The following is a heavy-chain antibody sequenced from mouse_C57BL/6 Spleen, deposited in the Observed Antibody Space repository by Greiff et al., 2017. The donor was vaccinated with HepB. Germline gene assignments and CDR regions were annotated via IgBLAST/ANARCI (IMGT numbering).Heavy chain of an antibody. CDR1: GYTFTSYW. CDR2: IDPSDSYT. D-gene: IGHD2-5*01. V-gene: IGHV1-69*01. Sequence: VQLQQPGAELVMPGASVKLSCKASGYTFTSYWMHWVKQRPGQGLEWIGEIDPSDSYTNYNQKFKGKSTLTVDKSSSTAYMQLSSLTSEDSAVYYCARRAYYSNYPFDYWGQGTTLTVSS. CDR3: ARRAYYSNYPFDY. J-gene: IGHJ2*01.